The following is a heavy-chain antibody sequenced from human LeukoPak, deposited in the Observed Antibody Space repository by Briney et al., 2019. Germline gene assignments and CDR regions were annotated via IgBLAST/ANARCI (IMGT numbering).Heavy chain of an antibody. CDR3: ARGDIVVVPAATLFDY. V-gene: IGHV3-21*01. Sequence: GGSLRLSCAASGFTFSSYSMNWVRQAPGKGLEWVSSISSSSSYIYYADSVKGRFTISRDNAKNSLYLQMNSLRAEDTAGYYCARGDIVVVPAATLFDYWGQGTLVTVSS. CDR2: ISSSSSYI. J-gene: IGHJ4*02. D-gene: IGHD2-2*01. CDR1: GFTFSSYS.